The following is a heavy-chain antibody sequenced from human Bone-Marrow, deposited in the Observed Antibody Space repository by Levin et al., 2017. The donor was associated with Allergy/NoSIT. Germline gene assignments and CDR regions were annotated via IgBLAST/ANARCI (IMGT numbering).Heavy chain of an antibody. Sequence: SQTLSLTCTVSGGSISSGGYYWSWIRQHPGKGLEWIGYIYYSGSTYYNPSLKSRVTISVDTSKNQFSLKLSSVTAADTAVYYCARVQYFDWLLFRLGAFDSWGQGTMVTVSS. J-gene: IGHJ3*02. CDR2: IYYSGST. CDR3: ARVQYFDWLLFRLGAFDS. CDR1: GGSISSGGYY. V-gene: IGHV4-31*03. D-gene: IGHD3-9*01.